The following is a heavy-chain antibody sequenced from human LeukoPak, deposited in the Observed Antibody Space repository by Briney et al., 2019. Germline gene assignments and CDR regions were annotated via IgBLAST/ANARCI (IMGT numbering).Heavy chain of an antibody. J-gene: IGHJ4*02. CDR3: AKGDSDSGTRGPDY. CDR2: IYSGGST. CDR1: GFTVSSNY. D-gene: IGHD3-10*01. Sequence: GGSLRLSCAASGFTVSSNYMSWVRQAPGKGLEWVSVIYSGGSTYYADSVKGRFTISRDNSKNTLYLQMNSLRAEDTAVYYCAKGDSDSGTRGPDYWGQGTLVTVSS. V-gene: IGHV3-53*01.